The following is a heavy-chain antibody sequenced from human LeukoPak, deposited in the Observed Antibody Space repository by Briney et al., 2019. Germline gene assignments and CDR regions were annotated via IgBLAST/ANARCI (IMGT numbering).Heavy chain of an antibody. CDR1: GASLSGYY. Sequence: PSETLSLTCAVYGASLSGYYWAWIHQPPGEGLEWIGEIDHSGSANYNPSLKSRVTISVDLSKNQFSLMLSSVTAADTAVYYCARTYCSSSSCYITAFDIWGQGTMVTVSS. J-gene: IGHJ3*02. V-gene: IGHV4-34*01. CDR2: IDHSGSA. D-gene: IGHD2-2*02. CDR3: ARTYCSSSSCYITAFDI.